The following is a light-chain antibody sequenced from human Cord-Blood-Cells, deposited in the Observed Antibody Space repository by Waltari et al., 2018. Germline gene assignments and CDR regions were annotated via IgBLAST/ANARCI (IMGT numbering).Light chain of an antibody. CDR2: AAS. CDR3: QHSYSTPRT. CDR1: HSISSY. J-gene: IGKJ1*01. Sequence: DIQMTQHPSSLSASVGDRVTITCRASHSISSYFNWYQQKPGKAPKLLIYAASSLQRGVPSRFSGSGSGTDFTLTISSLQPEDFATYYCQHSYSTPRTFGQGTKVEIK. V-gene: IGKV1-39*01.